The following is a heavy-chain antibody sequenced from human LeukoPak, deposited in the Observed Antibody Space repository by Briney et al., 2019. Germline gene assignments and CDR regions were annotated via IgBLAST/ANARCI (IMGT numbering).Heavy chain of an antibody. V-gene: IGHV3-48*01. D-gene: IGHD6-19*01. J-gene: IGHJ4*02. CDR1: GFTFSSYS. Sequence: PGGSLRLSCAASGFTFSSYSMNWVRQAPGKGLEWASYISSSSSTIYYADSVKGRFTISRDNAKNSLYLQMNSLRAEDTAVYYCARGKYSSGWYEGYWGQGTLVTVSS. CDR2: ISSSSSTI. CDR3: ARGKYSSGWYEGY.